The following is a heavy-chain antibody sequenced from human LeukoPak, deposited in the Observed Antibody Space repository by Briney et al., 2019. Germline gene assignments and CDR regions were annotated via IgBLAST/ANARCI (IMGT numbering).Heavy chain of an antibody. D-gene: IGHD4-17*01. CDR1: GGTFSSYA. J-gene: IGHJ6*03. CDR3: AARTTVTIFYYYYYMDV. Sequence: SVKVSCKASGGTFSSYAISWVRQAPGQGLEWMGGIIPIFGTANYAQKFQGRVTITADESTSTAYMELSSLRSEDTAVYYCAARTTVTIFYYYYYMDVWGKGTTVTVSS. CDR2: IIPIFGTA. V-gene: IGHV1-69*01.